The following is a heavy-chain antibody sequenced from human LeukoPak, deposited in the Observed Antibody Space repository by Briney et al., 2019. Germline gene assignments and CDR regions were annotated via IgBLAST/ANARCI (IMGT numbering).Heavy chain of an antibody. V-gene: IGHV4-59*12. CDR2: IYYSGST. J-gene: IGHJ4*02. Sequence: SETLSLTCIVSGGSISSYYWSWIRQPPGKGLEWIGYIYYSGSTNYNPSLKSRVTMSVDTSKNQFSLKLSSVTAADTAVYYCARRDDQRVKFDYWGQGTLVTVSS. CDR1: GGSISSYY. CDR3: ARRDDQRVKFDY.